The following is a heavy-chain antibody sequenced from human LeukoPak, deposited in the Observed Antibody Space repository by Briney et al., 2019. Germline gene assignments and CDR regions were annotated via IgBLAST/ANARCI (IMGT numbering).Heavy chain of an antibody. J-gene: IGHJ6*03. CDR2: ISSSSTYI. CDR3: ARESSRNIVVVTAIYYMDV. CDR1: GFTFSSYA. D-gene: IGHD2-21*02. V-gene: IGHV3-21*04. Sequence: GSLRLSCAASGFTFSSYAMSWVRQAPGKGLEWVSSISSSSTYINYVDSVKGRFTISRDNSKKSLFLQMSSLRAEDTALYYCARESSRNIVVVTAIYYMDVWGKGTTVTVSS.